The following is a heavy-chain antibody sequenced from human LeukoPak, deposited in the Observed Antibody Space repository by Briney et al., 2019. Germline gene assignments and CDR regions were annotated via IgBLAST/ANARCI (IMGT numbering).Heavy chain of an antibody. CDR3: ANGGWWFDY. V-gene: IGHV3-7*01. Sequence: PGGSLRLSCAVSGFTISNYWMSWVRRAPGKGLEWVANIKQDGSEKHYIDSVRGRFTISRDNARSSLYLQMDSLRAEDTAVYYCANGGWWFDYWGQGTLVTVSS. CDR1: GFTISNYW. CDR2: IKQDGSEK. D-gene: IGHD6-19*01. J-gene: IGHJ4*02.